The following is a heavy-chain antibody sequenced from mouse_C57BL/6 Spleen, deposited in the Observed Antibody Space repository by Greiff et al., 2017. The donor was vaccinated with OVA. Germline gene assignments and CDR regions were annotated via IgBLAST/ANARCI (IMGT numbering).Heavy chain of an antibody. J-gene: IGHJ1*03. V-gene: IGHV3-6*01. D-gene: IGHD1-1*01. CDR1: GYSITSGYY. Sequence: EVQRVESGPGLVKPSQSLSLTCSVTGYSITSGYYWNWIRQFPGNKLEWMGYISYDGSNNYNPSLKNRISITRDTSKNQFFLKLNAVTTEDTATYYCAKGYGSHWYFDVWGTGTTVTVSS. CDR3: AKGYGSHWYFDV. CDR2: ISYDGSN.